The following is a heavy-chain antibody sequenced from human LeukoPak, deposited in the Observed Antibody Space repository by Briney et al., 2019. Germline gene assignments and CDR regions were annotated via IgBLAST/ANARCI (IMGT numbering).Heavy chain of an antibody. CDR3: ASLDTAHPSGVH. CDR1: TFTFTPGW. V-gene: IGHV3-7*01. J-gene: IGHJ4*02. CDR2: MKRDGGEK. D-gene: IGHD5-18*01. Sequence: GGSLRLSCEDSTFTFTPGWMSWVRQAPGKGLEWVAMMKRDGGEKHYVDSVRGRFTISRDNAKNSLYLQMDSLRDEDTAVYYCASLDTAHPSGVHWGQGTLVTVSS.